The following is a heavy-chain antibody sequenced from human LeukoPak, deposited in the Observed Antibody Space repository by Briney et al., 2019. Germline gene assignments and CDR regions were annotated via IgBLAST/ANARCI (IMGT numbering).Heavy chain of an antibody. J-gene: IGHJ4*02. CDR1: GFAFNTYG. Sequence: HPGGSLRLSCAASGFAFNTYGMHWVRQAPDKGLKWVAVIWYDGSDKYYADSVKGRFTISRDNSKNTLYLQMNSLRAEDTAVYYCARDERACYFDYWGQGTLVTVSS. CDR3: ARDERACYFDY. V-gene: IGHV3-33*01. CDR2: IWYDGSDK.